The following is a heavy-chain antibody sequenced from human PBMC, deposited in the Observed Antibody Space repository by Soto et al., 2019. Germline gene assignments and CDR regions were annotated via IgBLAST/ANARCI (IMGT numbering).Heavy chain of an antibody. Sequence: PSETLSLTCTVSGGSISSYYWSWIRQPPGKGLEWIGYIYYSGSTNYNPSLKSRVTISVDTSKNQFSLKLSSVTAADTAVYYCARSPSGGTVTTLDYWGQGTLVTVSS. CDR1: GGSISSYY. D-gene: IGHD4-17*01. V-gene: IGHV4-59*01. J-gene: IGHJ4*02. CDR3: ARSPSGGTVTTLDY. CDR2: IYYSGST.